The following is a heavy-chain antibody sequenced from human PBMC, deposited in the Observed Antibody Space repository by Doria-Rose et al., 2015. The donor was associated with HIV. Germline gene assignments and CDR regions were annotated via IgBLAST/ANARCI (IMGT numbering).Heavy chain of an antibody. D-gene: IGHD6-13*01. CDR1: GVSLSSPGMG. V-gene: IGHV2-26*01. J-gene: IGHJ4*02. Sequence: SGPVLVKPTETLTLTCTVSGVSLSSPGMGVSWIRQPPGKALEWLANIFSDDERSYITSLKSRLTISRDTSKSQVVLTMTDMDPADTATYYCARIKSSRWYHKYYFDFWGQGTLVIVSA. CDR3: ARIKSSRWYHKYYFDF. CDR2: IFSDDER.